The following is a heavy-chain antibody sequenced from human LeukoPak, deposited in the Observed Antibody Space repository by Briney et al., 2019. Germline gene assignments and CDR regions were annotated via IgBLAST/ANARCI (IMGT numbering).Heavy chain of an antibody. CDR1: GGSISSTSYY. J-gene: IGHJ4*02. CDR3: ARSGDYYDSAGYYRLFDY. Sequence: SETLSLTCTVSGGSISSTSYYWGWIRQPPGKGLEWIGNIYYSGSTYYNPSLKSRVTISVDTSKNQFSLKVSSVTAADTAVYYCARSGDYYDSAGYYRLFDYWGQGSLVTVSS. CDR2: IYYSGST. V-gene: IGHV4-39*01. D-gene: IGHD3-22*01.